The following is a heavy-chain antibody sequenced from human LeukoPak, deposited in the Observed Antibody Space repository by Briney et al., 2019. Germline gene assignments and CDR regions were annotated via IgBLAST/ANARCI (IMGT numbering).Heavy chain of an antibody. CDR1: GCTFSSYA. D-gene: IGHD3-22*01. Sequence: GGSLRLSCAASGCTFSSYAMSWVRQAPGKGLEWVSAISGSGGSTYYADSVKGRFTISRDNSKNTLYLQMISLRAEDTAVYYCARDRRDYDSSGYYKNNYWYFDLWGRGTLVTVSS. CDR2: ISGSGGST. V-gene: IGHV3-23*01. J-gene: IGHJ2*01. CDR3: ARDRRDYDSSGYYKNNYWYFDL.